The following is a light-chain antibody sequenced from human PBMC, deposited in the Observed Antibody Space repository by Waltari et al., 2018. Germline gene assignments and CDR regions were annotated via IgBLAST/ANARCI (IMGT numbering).Light chain of an antibody. CDR3: QVWHPDIDPGV. Sequence: SYVLTQPPSVSVAPGETARITCGGDNIGSYSGPWYQHKPRQAPVLVIFYDSDRPSGIPARFSGSNSGNTATLTITSVEAGDEARYYCQVWHPDIDPGVFGTGTEVTVL. CDR2: YDS. CDR1: NIGSYS. V-gene: IGLV3-21*04. J-gene: IGLJ1*01.